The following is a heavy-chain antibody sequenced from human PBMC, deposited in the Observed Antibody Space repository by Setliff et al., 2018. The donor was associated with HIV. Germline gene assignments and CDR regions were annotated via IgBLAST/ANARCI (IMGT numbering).Heavy chain of an antibody. CDR1: GGSVSSGGYY. V-gene: IGHV4-61*08. D-gene: IGHD5-12*01. CDR2: IHYSGSS. J-gene: IGHJ6*03. Sequence: PSETLSLTCTVSGGSVSSGGYYWNWIRQRPGKGLEWIGYIHYSGSSNYNPSLKSRVSISVDTSKKQVSLKLSSVTAADTAVYYCARGVASYYYYMDVWGKGTTVTVSS. CDR3: ARGVASYYYYMDV.